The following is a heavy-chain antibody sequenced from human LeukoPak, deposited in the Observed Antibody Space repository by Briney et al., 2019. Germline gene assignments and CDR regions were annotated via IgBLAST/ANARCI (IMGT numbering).Heavy chain of an antibody. Sequence: SETLSLTCAVYGGSFSGYYWSWIRQPPGKGLEWIGEINHSGSTNYNPSLKSRVTISVDTSKNQFSLKLSSVTAADTAVYYCARDNPGYFDYWGQGTLVTVSS. CDR2: INHSGST. J-gene: IGHJ4*02. D-gene: IGHD1-14*01. V-gene: IGHV4-34*01. CDR1: GGSFSGYY. CDR3: ARDNPGYFDY.